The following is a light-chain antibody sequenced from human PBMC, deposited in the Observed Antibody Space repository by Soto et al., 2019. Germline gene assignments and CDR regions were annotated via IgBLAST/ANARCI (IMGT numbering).Light chain of an antibody. CDR3: QTGGTGIRV. CDR2: LKSDGSH. Sequence: QSVLTQSPSASASLGASVKLTCTMSSGHSSYAIAWHQQQPEKGPRYLMNLKSDGSHSKGDGIPDRFSGSSSGAERYLTISSLQSEDEADYYCQTGGTGIRVFGGGTKLTVL. V-gene: IGLV4-69*01. CDR1: SGHSSYA. J-gene: IGLJ3*02.